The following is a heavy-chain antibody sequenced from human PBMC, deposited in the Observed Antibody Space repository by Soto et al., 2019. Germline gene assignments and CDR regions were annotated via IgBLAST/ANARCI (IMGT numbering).Heavy chain of an antibody. CDR2: ISYDGSNK. V-gene: IGHV3-30*03. Sequence: QVQLVESGGGVVQPGRSLRLSCAASGFTFSSYGMHWVRQAPGKGLEWVAVISYDGSNKYYADSVKGRLTISRDNSQNTMFLKMNSWRAEDTTVYTCAPWFGAFDYWGQGTLVTVSS. J-gene: IGHJ4*02. CDR3: APWFGAFDY. CDR1: GFTFSSYG. D-gene: IGHD3-10*01.